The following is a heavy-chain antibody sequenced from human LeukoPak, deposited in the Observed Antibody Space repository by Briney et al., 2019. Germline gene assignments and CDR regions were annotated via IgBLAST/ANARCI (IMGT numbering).Heavy chain of an antibody. CDR3: ARGRMVRGVINKYYFDY. CDR2: MNPNSGNT. D-gene: IGHD3-10*01. J-gene: IGHJ4*02. CDR1: GYTFTSYD. V-gene: IGHV1-8*01. Sequence: GASVKVSCKASGYTFTSYDINWVRQATGQGLEWMGWMNPNSGNTGYAQKFQGRVTMTRNTSISTAYMELSGLRSEDTAVYYCARGRMVRGVINKYYFDYWGQGTLVTVSS.